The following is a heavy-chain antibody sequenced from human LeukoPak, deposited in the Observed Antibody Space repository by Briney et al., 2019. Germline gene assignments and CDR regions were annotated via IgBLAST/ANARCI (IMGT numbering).Heavy chain of an antibody. V-gene: IGHV1-2*02. CDR1: GYTFTRYY. CDR2: INPNSGGT. Sequence: ASVKVSCKASGYTFTRYYMHWVRQAPGQGLEWMGWINPNSGGTNYAQKFQGRVTMTRDTSISTAYMELSRLRSDDTAVYYCATGYGSGSSDAFDIWGQGTMVTVSS. CDR3: ATGYGSGSSDAFDI. J-gene: IGHJ3*02. D-gene: IGHD3-10*01.